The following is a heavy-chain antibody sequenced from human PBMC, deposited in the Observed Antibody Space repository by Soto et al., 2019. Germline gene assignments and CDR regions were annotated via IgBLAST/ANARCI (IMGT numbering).Heavy chain of an antibody. CDR2: ISAYNGNA. Sequence: QVQLAQSGDEVKKPGASVKVSCKASGYRFSTYGITWVRQAPGQGLEWMGWISAYNGNANYGQKVQGRDTMPTDTPTSTASMELRSLRVDDTAVYYCAISTSWPYNWFDPRGQGTLVTVSS. J-gene: IGHJ5*02. D-gene: IGHD6-13*01. CDR3: AISTSWPYNWFDP. V-gene: IGHV1-18*01. CDR1: GYRFSTYG.